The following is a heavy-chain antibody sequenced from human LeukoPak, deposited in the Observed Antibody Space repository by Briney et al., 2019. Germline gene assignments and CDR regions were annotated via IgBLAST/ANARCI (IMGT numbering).Heavy chain of an antibody. CDR2: INPSGGST. Sequence: ASVKVSCKASGYTFSNYYIHWVRQAPGQGLEWMGIINPSGGSTSYAQKFQGRVTMTRDTSTSTVYMELSSLRSEDTAVYYCARGPSQTSFDYWGQGTLVTVSS. CDR3: ARGPSQTSFDY. CDR1: GYTFSNYY. V-gene: IGHV1-46*01. D-gene: IGHD1-14*01. J-gene: IGHJ4*02.